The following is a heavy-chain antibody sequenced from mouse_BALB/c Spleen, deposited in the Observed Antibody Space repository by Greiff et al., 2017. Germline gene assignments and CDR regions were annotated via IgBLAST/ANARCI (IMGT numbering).Heavy chain of an antibody. J-gene: IGHJ1*01. CDR2: IDPSDSET. CDR3: ARGNYGSSFWYFDV. D-gene: IGHD1-1*01. V-gene: IGHV1-69*02. CDR1: GYTFTSYW. Sequence: QVQLQQPGAELVKPGAPVKLSCKASGYTFTSYWMNWVKQRPGRGLEWIGRIDPSDSETHYNQKFKDKATLTVDKSSSTAYIQLSSLTSEDSAVYYCARGNYGSSFWYFDVWGAGTTVTVSS.